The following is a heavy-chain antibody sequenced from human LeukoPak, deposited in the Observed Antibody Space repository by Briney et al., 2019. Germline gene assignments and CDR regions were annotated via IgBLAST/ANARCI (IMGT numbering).Heavy chain of an antibody. CDR3: ARDYPAY. CDR1: GFTFSSYA. V-gene: IGHV3-30-3*01. CDR2: ISYDGSNK. J-gene: IGHJ4*02. Sequence: PGGSLRLSCAASGFTFSSYAMHWVRQAPGKGLEWVVVISYDGSNKYYADSVKGRFTISRDNAKNSLYLQMNSLRAEDTAVYYCARDYPAYWGQGTLVTVSS.